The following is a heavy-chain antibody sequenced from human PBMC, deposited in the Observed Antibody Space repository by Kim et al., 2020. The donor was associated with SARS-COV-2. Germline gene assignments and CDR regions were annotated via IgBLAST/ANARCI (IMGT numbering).Heavy chain of an antibody. CDR3: ARSYTIFGVVPGITVDY. CDR2: INPNSGGT. D-gene: IGHD3-3*01. J-gene: IGHJ4*02. Sequence: ASVKVSCKASGYTFTGYYMHWVRQAPGQGLEWMGRINPNSGGTNYAQKFQGRVTMTRDTSISTAYMELSRLRSDDTAVYYCARSYTIFGVVPGITVDYWGQGTLVTVSS. CDR1: GYTFTGYY. V-gene: IGHV1-2*06.